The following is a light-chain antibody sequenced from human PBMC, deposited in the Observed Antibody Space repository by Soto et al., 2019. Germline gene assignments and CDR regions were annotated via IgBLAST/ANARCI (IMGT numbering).Light chain of an antibody. CDR3: KQYATSPIT. V-gene: IGKV3-20*01. CDR1: QSVGRNY. J-gene: IGKJ5*01. Sequence: ENVLTQSPGTLSLSPGERATLSCRASQSVGRNYLAWFQQKSGQAPRLVIYGASSRAAGIPDRLSGSGSGTDFTLTISRLEPEDFAVYYCKQYATSPITFGQGTRLEIK. CDR2: GAS.